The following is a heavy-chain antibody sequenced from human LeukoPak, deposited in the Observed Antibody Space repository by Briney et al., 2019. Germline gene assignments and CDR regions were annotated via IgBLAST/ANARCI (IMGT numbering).Heavy chain of an antibody. V-gene: IGHV3-48*01. CDR2: ISSSSSTI. J-gene: IGHJ3*02. CDR1: GFTFSTYS. D-gene: IGHD6-13*01. Sequence: HPGGSLRLSCAASGFTFSTYSMHWARQAPGKGLEWVSYISSSSSTIYYADSVKGRFTISRDNAKNSLYLQMNSLRAEDTAVYYSTRGSFSSPSWYSLLGLNDAFVIWGQGAMVTVSS. CDR3: TRGSFSSPSWYSLLGLNDAFVI.